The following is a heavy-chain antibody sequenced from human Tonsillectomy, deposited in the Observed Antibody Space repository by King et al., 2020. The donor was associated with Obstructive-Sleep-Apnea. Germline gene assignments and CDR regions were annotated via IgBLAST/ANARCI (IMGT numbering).Heavy chain of an antibody. CDR1: GFTVGSNY. Sequence: VQLVESGGGLVQPGGSLRLSCAASGFTVGSNYMSWVRQAPGKGLEWVSIIYSGGSTYYADSVKGRFTISRDNSKNTLYLQMNSRGAEDTAVYYCARDVNYYDSGSSLDYWGQGTLVTVSS. CDR2: IYSGGST. CDR3: ARDVNYYDSGSSLDY. D-gene: IGHD3-10*01. J-gene: IGHJ4*02. V-gene: IGHV3-66*01.